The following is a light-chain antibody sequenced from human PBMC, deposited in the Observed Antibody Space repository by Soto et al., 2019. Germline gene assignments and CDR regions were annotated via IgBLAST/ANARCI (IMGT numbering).Light chain of an antibody. CDR3: MQALQTPRT. CDR1: QSLLYSNGYNY. V-gene: IGKV2-28*01. Sequence: DIVMTQSPLSLPVTPGEPASISCRSSQSLLYSNGYNYLDWYLQKPGQSPQLLIYLPFNRSSGVPDRFSGSGSGTDFTLKISRVEAEEVGVYYCMQALQTPRTFGQGTKLEIK. J-gene: IGKJ2*02. CDR2: LPF.